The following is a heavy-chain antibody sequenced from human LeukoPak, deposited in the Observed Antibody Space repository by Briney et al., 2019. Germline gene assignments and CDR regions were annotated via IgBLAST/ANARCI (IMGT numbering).Heavy chain of an antibody. CDR2: MNSDGSSS. Sequence: GGSLRLSCAASGFTFSTHWMHWARHAPGKGLEWDSRMNSDGSSSSYADSVKGRFTISRDNAKSTLYLQMNSLRAEDTAVYYCARGGDGSNIYWYFDLWGRGTLVTVSS. V-gene: IGHV3-74*01. J-gene: IGHJ2*01. D-gene: IGHD5-24*01. CDR1: GFTFSTHW. CDR3: ARGGDGSNIYWYFDL.